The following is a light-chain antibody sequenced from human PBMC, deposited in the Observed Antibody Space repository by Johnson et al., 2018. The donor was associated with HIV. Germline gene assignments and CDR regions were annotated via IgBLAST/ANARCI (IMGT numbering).Light chain of an antibody. CDR1: SSNIGNNY. V-gene: IGLV1-51*01. CDR2: DNN. Sequence: QPVLTQPPSVSAAPGQKVTISCSGSSSNIGNNYVSWYQQLPGTAPKLLIYDNNKRPSGIPDRFSGSKSGTSATLDITGLQTGDEADYYCGTWDGSLGVYVFGAGTEVTVL. J-gene: IGLJ1*01. CDR3: GTWDGSLGVYV.